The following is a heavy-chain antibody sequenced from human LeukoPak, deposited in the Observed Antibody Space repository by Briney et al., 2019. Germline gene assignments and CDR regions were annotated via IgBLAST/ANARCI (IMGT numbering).Heavy chain of an antibody. J-gene: IGHJ4*02. Sequence: PGGSLRLSCAASGFTFSKYWMTWVRQAPGKGLEWVANIKYDGSDKSYVDSVKGRFTVYRDNAKNSLYLQMNNLRVEDTAVYYCVGPYSGDPPFDFWGQGTLVTVSS. V-gene: IGHV3-7*01. D-gene: IGHD6-19*01. CDR3: VGPYSGDPPFDF. CDR1: GFTFSKYW. CDR2: IKYDGSDK.